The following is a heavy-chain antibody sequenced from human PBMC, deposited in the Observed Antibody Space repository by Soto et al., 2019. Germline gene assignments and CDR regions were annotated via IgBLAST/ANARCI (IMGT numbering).Heavy chain of an antibody. D-gene: IGHD1-26*01. J-gene: IGHJ4*02. V-gene: IGHV5-51*01. CDR3: ARHSRSGSYHNYFEY. CDR2: IYPGDSDT. Sequence: VSLQISCKCSGYSFTSYCIGCVRQMPVKGLEWIGIIYPGDSDTRYSPSFQGKVTISAEKYISTAYLQWSSLKASDTAMYYCARHSRSGSYHNYFEYWGQGTLVTVSS. CDR1: GYSFTSYC.